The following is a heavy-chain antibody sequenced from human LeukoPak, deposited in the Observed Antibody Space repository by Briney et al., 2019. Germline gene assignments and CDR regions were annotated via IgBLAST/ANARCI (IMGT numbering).Heavy chain of an antibody. J-gene: IGHJ4*02. D-gene: IGHD3-10*01. CDR2: IRYDGSNR. Sequence: GGSLRLSCAAAGFTFSSYGMHWVRQAPGKGLEWVAFIRYDGSNRYYADSVKGRFTISRDNSKNTLYLQMSSLRAEDTAVYYCAKDRSVNYYGSGSYYKGPGRFNWGQGTVVTVSS. CDR3: AKDRSVNYYGSGSYYKGPGRFN. CDR1: GFTFSSYG. V-gene: IGHV3-30*02.